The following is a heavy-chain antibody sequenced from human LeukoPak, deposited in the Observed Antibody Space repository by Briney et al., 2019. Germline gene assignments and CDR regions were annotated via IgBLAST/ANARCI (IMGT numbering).Heavy chain of an antibody. J-gene: IGHJ5*02. CDR1: GYSISSAYY. D-gene: IGHD6-6*01. CDR2: IYHSGST. CDR3: ARGAAARPRWFDP. V-gene: IGHV4-38-2*02. Sequence: SETLSLTCTVSGYSISSAYYWGWIRQSPGKGLEWIASIYHSGSTYYNPSLRSRVTISVDMSKSQFSLKVNSVTAADTAVYYCARGAAARPRWFDPWGQGTLVTVSS.